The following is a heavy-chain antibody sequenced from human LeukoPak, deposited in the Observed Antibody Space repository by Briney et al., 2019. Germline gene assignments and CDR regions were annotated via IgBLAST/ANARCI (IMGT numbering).Heavy chain of an antibody. CDR2: MNPNSGGT. Sequence: ASVKVSCKASGYTFTGYYMHWVRQAPGQGLEWMGWMNPNSGGTNYALKFQGRVTMTRDTSISTAYMELSRLRSDDTAVYYCTRDLRGYRYGYHYYYYMDVWGKGTTVTVSS. J-gene: IGHJ6*03. D-gene: IGHD5-18*01. CDR1: GYTFTGYY. CDR3: TRDLRGYRYGYHYYYYMDV. V-gene: IGHV1-2*02.